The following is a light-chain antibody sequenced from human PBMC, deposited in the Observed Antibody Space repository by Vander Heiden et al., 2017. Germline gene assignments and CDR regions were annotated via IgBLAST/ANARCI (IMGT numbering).Light chain of an antibody. V-gene: IGLV2-14*01. CDR3: SSYTSSSSLL. CDR1: SSDVGGYNY. J-gene: IGLJ2*01. Sequence: QSALTPPASVSGSPGHSITISCTGTSSDVGGYNYVSWYQQHPGKTPKLMIYDVSNRPSGVSNRFSGSKSGNTASLTISGLQAEDEADYYCSSYTSSSSLLFGGGTKLTVL. CDR2: DVS.